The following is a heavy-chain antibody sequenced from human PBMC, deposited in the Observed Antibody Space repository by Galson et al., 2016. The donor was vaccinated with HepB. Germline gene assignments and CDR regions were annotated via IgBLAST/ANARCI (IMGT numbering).Heavy chain of an antibody. J-gene: IGHJ4*02. CDR3: AGAGTPVNDYISL. Sequence: SVKVSCKASGYPFTGYYMYWVRQAPGQGLEWMGRINPNGGGTRYAQKFQGRVTMTRDTSITTSYMELSSLRSDDTAVYYCAGAGTPVNDYISLWGQGTLVTVSS. V-gene: IGHV1-2*06. CDR2: INPNGGGT. CDR1: GYPFTGYY. D-gene: IGHD4-11*01.